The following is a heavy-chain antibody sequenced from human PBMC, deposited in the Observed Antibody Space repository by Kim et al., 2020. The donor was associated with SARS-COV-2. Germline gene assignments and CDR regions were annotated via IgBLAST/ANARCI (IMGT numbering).Heavy chain of an antibody. V-gene: IGHV3-74*01. CDR1: GFSFSSYW. CDR2: IKSDGTTT. Sequence: GGSLRLSCAASGFSFSSYWMYWVRQAPGKGLVWVSLIKSDGTTTNYADSVKGRFTISRDNAKNTLYLQMNSLRAEDTAVYYCAREQRGAGFHSWGQGTLVTVSS. CDR3: AREQRGAGFHS. J-gene: IGHJ4*02. D-gene: IGHD1-26*01.